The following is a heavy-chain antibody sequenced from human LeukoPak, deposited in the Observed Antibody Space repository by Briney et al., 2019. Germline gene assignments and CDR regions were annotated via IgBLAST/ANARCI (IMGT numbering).Heavy chain of an antibody. V-gene: IGHV1-46*01. CDR3: ARHSGWEPADY. CDR1: GYTFTSYY. CDR2: INPSGGST. J-gene: IGHJ4*02. Sequence: ASVKVSCKASGYTFTSYYMHWVRQAPGQGLEWMGIINPSGGSTSYAQKFQGRVTMTRDTSTSTVYMELSSLRSDDTAVYYCARHSGWEPADYWGQGTLVTVSS. D-gene: IGHD1-26*01.